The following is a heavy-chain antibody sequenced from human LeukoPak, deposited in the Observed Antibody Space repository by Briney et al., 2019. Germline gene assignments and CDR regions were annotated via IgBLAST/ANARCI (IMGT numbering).Heavy chain of an antibody. Sequence: QSGGSLRLSCAASGFTFSSYGMSWVRQAPGKGLEWVSAISGTGVTTYYADSVKGRFTISRDNSKNTLYLQMNSLRAEDTAVYYCARGPSGYHNTGGQGTLVTVSS. V-gene: IGHV3-23*01. CDR2: ISGTGVTT. D-gene: IGHD5-12*01. J-gene: IGHJ4*02. CDR1: GFTFSSYG. CDR3: ARGPSGYHNT.